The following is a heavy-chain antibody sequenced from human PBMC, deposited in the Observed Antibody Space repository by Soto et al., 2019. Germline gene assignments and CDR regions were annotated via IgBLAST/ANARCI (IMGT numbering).Heavy chain of an antibody. CDR2: IYYSGST. Sequence: QVKLQESGPGRVKPSETLSLTCTVSGGSISSYYWSWIRQPPGKGLEWIGYIYYSGSTNYNPSLKSRVTISVDTSKNQFSLKLSSVTAADTAVYYCARGHSSGWIDAFDIWGQGTMVTVSS. CDR3: ARGHSSGWIDAFDI. CDR1: GGSISSYY. V-gene: IGHV4-59*01. J-gene: IGHJ3*02. D-gene: IGHD6-19*01.